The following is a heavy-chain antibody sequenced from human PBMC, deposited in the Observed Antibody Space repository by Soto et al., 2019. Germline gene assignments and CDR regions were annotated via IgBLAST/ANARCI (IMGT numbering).Heavy chain of an antibody. D-gene: IGHD2-2*01. CDR3: ARLNGYCISSSCHGHYAMDV. CDR2: INPNSGGT. Sequence: ASVKVSCKASGYTFTGYYMHWVRQAPGQGLEWKGWINPNSGGTNYAQKFQGWVTMTRDTSKNQFSLKVTSVTAADTAVYYCARLNGYCISSSCHGHYAMDVWGQGTTVTVSS. CDR1: GYTFTGYY. V-gene: IGHV1-2*04. J-gene: IGHJ6*02.